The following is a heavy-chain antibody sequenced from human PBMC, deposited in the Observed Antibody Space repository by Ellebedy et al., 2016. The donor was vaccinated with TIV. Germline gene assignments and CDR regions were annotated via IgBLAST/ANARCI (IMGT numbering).Heavy chain of an antibody. CDR3: AKEGDYVNY. D-gene: IGHD4-17*01. J-gene: IGHJ4*02. CDR2: ISYDGSNK. CDR1: GFTFSSYG. Sequence: PGGSLRLSCAASGFTFSSYGMHWVRQAPGKGLEWVAVISYDGSNKYYADSVKGRFTISRDNSKNTLYLQMNSLRAEDTAVYYCAKEGDYVNYWGQGTLVTVSS. V-gene: IGHV3-30*18.